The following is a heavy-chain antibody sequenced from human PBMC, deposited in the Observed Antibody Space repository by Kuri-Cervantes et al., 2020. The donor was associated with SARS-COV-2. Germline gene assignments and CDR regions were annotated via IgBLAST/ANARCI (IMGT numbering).Heavy chain of an antibody. D-gene: IGHD6-19*01. Sequence: GESLKISCAASGFTFSNAWMSWVRQAPGKGLEWVGRIKSKTDGGTTDYAAPVKGRFTISRDDSKNTLYLQMNSLKTEDTAVYYCARDRGSGWYGYFDYWGQGTLVTVSS. V-gene: IGHV3-15*01. CDR1: GFTFSNAW. J-gene: IGHJ4*02. CDR3: ARDRGSGWYGYFDY. CDR2: IKSKTDGGTT.